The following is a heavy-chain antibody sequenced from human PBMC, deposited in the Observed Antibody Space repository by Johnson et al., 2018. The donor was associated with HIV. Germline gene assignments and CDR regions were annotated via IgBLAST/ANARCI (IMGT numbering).Heavy chain of an antibody. CDR1: GFTFSSYA. J-gene: IGHJ3*02. CDR2: ISSAGSNK. CDR3: AKEKNGYHWTFDI. V-gene: IGHV3-30*04. Sequence: QVQLVESGGGVVQPGRSLRLSCAASGFTFSSYAMHWVRQAPGTGLEWVAVISSAGSNKYYADSVKGRFTISRDNSKNTLYLQMNSLRAEDTAVYYCAKEKNGYHWTFDIWGQGTMVTVSS. D-gene: IGHD5-24*01.